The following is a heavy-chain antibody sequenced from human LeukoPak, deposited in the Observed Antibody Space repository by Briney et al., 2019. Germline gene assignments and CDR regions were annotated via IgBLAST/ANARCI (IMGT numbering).Heavy chain of an antibody. CDR2: VCYSGST. Sequence: PSETLSLTCTVSGGSISSSSCYWDWVRQPPGKGLEWIGSVCYSGSTHYNPSLMSRVTISVDTSKNQFSLRLNSMTAADTAVYYWARGGRGAEDGTKSIDYGGQEPLVTVS. V-gene: IGHV4-39*01. CDR1: GGSISSSSCY. D-gene: IGHD1-1*01. J-gene: IGHJ4*02. CDR3: ARGGRGAEDGTKSIDY.